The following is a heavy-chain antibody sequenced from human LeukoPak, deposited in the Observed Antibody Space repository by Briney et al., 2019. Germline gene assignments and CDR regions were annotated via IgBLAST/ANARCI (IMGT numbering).Heavy chain of an antibody. CDR2: IIPIFGTA. D-gene: IGHD3-10*01. CDR1: GGTFSGYA. CDR3: AGVFGSPLAYAFDI. V-gene: IGHV1-69*05. Sequence: VASVKVSCKASGGTFSGYAISWVRQAPGQGLEWMGRIIPIFGTANYAQKFQGRVTITTDESTSTAYMELSSLRSEGTAVYYCAGVFGSPLAYAFDIWGQGTMVTVSS. J-gene: IGHJ3*02.